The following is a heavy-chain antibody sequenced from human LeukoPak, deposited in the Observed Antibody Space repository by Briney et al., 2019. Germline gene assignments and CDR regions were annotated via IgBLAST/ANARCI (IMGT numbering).Heavy chain of an antibody. CDR3: ARDRNLPTR. Sequence: GGSLRLSCAASGFTFNNYGMHWVRQAPGKGLEWVANIKQDGSEKSYVDSVKGRFTISRDNGKNSLFLQMNSLRAEDTAVYYCARDRNLPTRWGQGTLVTVSS. D-gene: IGHD4-17*01. V-gene: IGHV3-7*01. CDR1: GFTFNNYG. CDR2: IKQDGSEK. J-gene: IGHJ4*02.